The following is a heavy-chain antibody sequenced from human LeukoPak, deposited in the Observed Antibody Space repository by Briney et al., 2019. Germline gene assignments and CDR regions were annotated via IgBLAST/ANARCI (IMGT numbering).Heavy chain of an antibody. CDR3: AREYYDNTWDFDY. Sequence: SETLSLTCSVSGGSISTYYWTWIRQPAGKGLEWIGRIKTSGYTNYNPSLKIRITMALDTSKNQLSLNVTSAAAADAAVYYCAREYYDNTWDFDYWGQGILVTV. D-gene: IGHD3-16*01. V-gene: IGHV4-4*07. CDR2: IKTSGYT. J-gene: IGHJ4*02. CDR1: GGSISTYY.